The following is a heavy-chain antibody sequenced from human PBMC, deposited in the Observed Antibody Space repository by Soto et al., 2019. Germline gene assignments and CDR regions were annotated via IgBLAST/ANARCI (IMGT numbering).Heavy chain of an antibody. CDR2: VSGSGGRT. CDR1: GFTFSSYA. Sequence: GGSLRLSCAASGFTFSSYAMGWVRQAPGKGLEWVSAVSGSGGRTYYADSVKGRFTISRDNSKNTLYLQMNSLRAEDTAVYYCAKRGXWDIVVVVSATTGDFDYWGQGTLVTVSS. CDR3: AKRGXWDIVVVVSATTGDFDY. J-gene: IGHJ4*02. V-gene: IGHV3-23*01. D-gene: IGHD2-15*01.